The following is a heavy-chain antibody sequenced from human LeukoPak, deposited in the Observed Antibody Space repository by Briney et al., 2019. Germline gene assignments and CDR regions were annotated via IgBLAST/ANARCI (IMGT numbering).Heavy chain of an antibody. D-gene: IGHD4-11*01. Sequence: GESLKISCKGPGYSFTSYWIGWVRQMPGKGLEWMGIIYPGDSDTRYSPSFQGQVTISADKSTSTAYLQWSSLKASDTAMYYCARHGYSNYAYYYYMDVWGKGTTVTVSS. CDR3: ARHGYSNYAYYYYMDV. CDR2: IYPGDSDT. CDR1: GYSFTSYW. V-gene: IGHV5-51*01. J-gene: IGHJ6*03.